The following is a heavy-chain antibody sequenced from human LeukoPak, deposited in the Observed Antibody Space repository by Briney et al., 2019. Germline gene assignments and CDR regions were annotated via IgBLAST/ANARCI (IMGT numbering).Heavy chain of an antibody. Sequence: SETLSLTRSVSGGSISSLYWSWIRQPAGKGLEWIGRIYSSGSTNYNLSLKSRVTMSVDTSKNQFSLKLSSVTAADTAVYYCASSRGGCSSTSCYDYWGQGTLVTVSS. CDR3: ASSRGGCSSTSCYDY. CDR2: IYSSGST. CDR1: GGSISSLY. V-gene: IGHV4-4*07. D-gene: IGHD2-2*01. J-gene: IGHJ4*02.